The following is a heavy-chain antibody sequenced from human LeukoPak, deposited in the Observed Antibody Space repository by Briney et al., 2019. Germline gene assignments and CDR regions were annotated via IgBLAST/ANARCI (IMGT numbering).Heavy chain of an antibody. J-gene: IGHJ4*02. CDR2: IYHSGRT. Sequence: SETLSLTCAVYGESFSDYYWGWIRQPPGKGLEWIGNIYHSGRTYYNPSLKSRVTISVDTSKNQLSLRLSSVAAADTAVYYCASTGYSSSWYEGQIDCWGQGTLVTVSS. CDR3: ASTGYSSSWYEGQIDC. V-gene: IGHV4-38-2*01. CDR1: GESFSDYY. D-gene: IGHD6-13*01.